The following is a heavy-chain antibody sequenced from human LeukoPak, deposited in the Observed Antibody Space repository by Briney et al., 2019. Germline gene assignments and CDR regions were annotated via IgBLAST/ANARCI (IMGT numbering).Heavy chain of an antibody. CDR1: GGSISSYY. D-gene: IGHD1-26*01. CDR3: AREGDSGSYRPFDY. Sequence: PSETLSLTCTVSGGSISSYYWSWIRQPPGKGLEWIGYIYYSGSTNYNPSLKSRVTISVDTSKNQFSLKLSSVTAADTAVYYCAREGDSGSYRPFDYWGQGTLVTVSS. V-gene: IGHV4-59*12. CDR2: IYYSGST. J-gene: IGHJ4*02.